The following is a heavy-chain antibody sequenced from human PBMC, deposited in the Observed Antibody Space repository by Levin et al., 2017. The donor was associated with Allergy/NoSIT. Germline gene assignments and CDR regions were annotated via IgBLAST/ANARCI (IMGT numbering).Heavy chain of an antibody. CDR1: GYRFNSYW. CDR3: ARVLYGSGSYNKFFTYYFDY. V-gene: IGHV5-51*01. Sequence: PGESLKISCKGSGYRFNSYWIGWVRQMPGKGLEWMGIIYPGDSDTRYSPSLQGQVTISADKSINTAYLQWSSLKASDTATYYCARVLYGSGSYNKFFTYYFDYWGQGTLVTVSS. D-gene: IGHD3-10*01. CDR2: IYPGDSDT. J-gene: IGHJ4*02.